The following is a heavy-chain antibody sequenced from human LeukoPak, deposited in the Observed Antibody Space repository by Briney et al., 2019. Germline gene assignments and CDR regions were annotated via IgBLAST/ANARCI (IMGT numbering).Heavy chain of an antibody. Sequence: GASVKVSCKASGYTFTSYDINWVRQATGQGLEWMGWISAYNGYTNYAQKLQGRVTMTTDTSTSTAYMELRSLRSDDTAVYYCAREGPYSSSSTPENSDYWGQGTLVTVSS. V-gene: IGHV1-18*01. CDR2: ISAYNGYT. CDR3: AREGPYSSSSTPENSDY. D-gene: IGHD6-13*01. J-gene: IGHJ4*02. CDR1: GYTFTSYD.